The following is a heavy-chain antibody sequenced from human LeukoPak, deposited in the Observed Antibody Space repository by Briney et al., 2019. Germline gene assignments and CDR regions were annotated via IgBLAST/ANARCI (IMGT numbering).Heavy chain of an antibody. CDR3: AREGPRYYYDSSGVDY. CDR1: GYTFTGYD. CDR2: INAGNGNT. D-gene: IGHD3-22*01. V-gene: IGHV1-3*01. Sequence: GASVKVSCKASGYTFTGYDMHWVRQAPGQGLEWMGWINAGNGNTKYSQKFQGRVTITRDTSASTAYMELSSLRSEDTAVYYCAREGPRYYYDSSGVDYWGQGTLVTVSS. J-gene: IGHJ4*02.